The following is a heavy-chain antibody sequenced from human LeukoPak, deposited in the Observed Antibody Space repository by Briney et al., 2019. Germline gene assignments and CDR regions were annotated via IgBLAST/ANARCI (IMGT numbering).Heavy chain of an antibody. CDR2: ISGSGDNT. Sequence: GGSLRLSCAASGFTFSTYGMSWVRQAPGKGLEWVSGISGSGDNTYYADCVKGRFTIYRENSKNTLYLQMNSLRAEDTAVYYCAKGYDSGSFSELGDWGQGTLVTVSS. J-gene: IGHJ4*02. D-gene: IGHD3-10*01. V-gene: IGHV3-23*01. CDR1: GFTFSTYG. CDR3: AKGYDSGSFSELGD.